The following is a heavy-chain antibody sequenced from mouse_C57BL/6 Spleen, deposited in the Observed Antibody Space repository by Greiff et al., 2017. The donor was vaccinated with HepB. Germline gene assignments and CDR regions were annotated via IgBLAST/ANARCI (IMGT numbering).Heavy chain of an antibody. D-gene: IGHD1-1*01. J-gene: IGHJ4*01. CDR1: GYAFSSYW. CDR2: IYPGDGDT. Sequence: QVQLQQSGAELVKPGASVKISCKASGYAFSSYWMNWVKQRPGKGLEWIGQIYPGDGDTNYNGKFKGKATLTADKSSSTAYMQLSSLTSEDSAVYFCAREGKFITTVVATDYAMDYWGQGTSVTVSS. V-gene: IGHV1-80*01. CDR3: AREGKFITTVVATDYAMDY.